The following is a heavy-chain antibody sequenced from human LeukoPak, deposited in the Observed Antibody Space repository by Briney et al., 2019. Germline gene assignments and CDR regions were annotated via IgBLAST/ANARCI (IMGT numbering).Heavy chain of an antibody. Sequence: GGSLRLSCAASGFTFNNYGMHWVRQAPGKGLEWVAFIRYNGNNQYYADSVKGRFTISRDNSKNTLYLQMNSLKGDDTAVYYCARETVGGVITFGGVIVWGQGTLVTVSS. CDR3: ARETVGGVITFGGVIV. CDR2: IRYNGNNQ. D-gene: IGHD3-16*02. J-gene: IGHJ4*02. CDR1: GFTFNNYG. V-gene: IGHV3-30*02.